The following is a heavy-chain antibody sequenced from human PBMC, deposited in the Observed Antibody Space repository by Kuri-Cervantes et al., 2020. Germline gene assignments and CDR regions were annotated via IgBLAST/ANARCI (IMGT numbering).Heavy chain of an antibody. D-gene: IGHD3-3*01. CDR3: ANGGAY. V-gene: IGHV3-9*01. CDR1: GFTFDDYA. CDR2: ISWNSGSI. Sequence: SLKISCAASGFTFDDYAMHWVRQAPGKGLEWVSGISWNSGSIGYADSGKGRFTISRDNAKNSLYPQMNSLRAEDTALYYCANGGAYWGQGTLVTVSS. J-gene: IGHJ4*02.